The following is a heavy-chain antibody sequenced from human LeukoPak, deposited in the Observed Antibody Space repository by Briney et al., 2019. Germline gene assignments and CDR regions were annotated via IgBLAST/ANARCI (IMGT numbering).Heavy chain of an antibody. J-gene: IGHJ4*02. D-gene: IGHD5-24*01. CDR2: INPNTGGT. CDR1: GCTFSGYY. V-gene: IGHV1-2*04. CDR3: ARSGDNWSCDN. Sequence: ASVKVSCKASGCTFSGYYIHWVRQAPGQGLEWMGWINPNTGGTNYAQKFQGWVTMTRDTSATTLYMELNSLSFEDTAVYYCARSGDNWSCDNWGQGTLVTVSS.